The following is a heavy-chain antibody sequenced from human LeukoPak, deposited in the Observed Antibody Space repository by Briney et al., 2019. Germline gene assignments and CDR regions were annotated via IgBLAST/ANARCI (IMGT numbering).Heavy chain of an antibody. CDR3: ARLNDYGDYSLDY. V-gene: IGHV3-7*01. J-gene: IGHJ4*02. Sequence: PGGSLRPSFVASGFTFSNYWMGWFRQAPGRGLDWVANIKQAGNEKYYVDSVKGRFTISRDNAKNSLYLQVDSLRAEDTAVYYCARLNDYGDYSLDYWGQGTLVTVSS. D-gene: IGHD4-17*01. CDR2: IKQAGNEK. CDR1: GFTFSNYW.